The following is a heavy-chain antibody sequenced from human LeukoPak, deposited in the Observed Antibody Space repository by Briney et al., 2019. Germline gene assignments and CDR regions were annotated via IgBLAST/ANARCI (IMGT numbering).Heavy chain of an antibody. D-gene: IGHD3-16*02. V-gene: IGHV4-39*02. CDR2: IYYSGST. CDR1: GGSISSSSYY. J-gene: IGHJ4*02. CDR3: ARENYDYAWGSYRPTH. Sequence: PSETLSLTCTVSGGSISSSSYYWGWIRQPPGKGLEWIGSIYYSGSTYYNPSLKSRVTISVDTSKNQFSLKLSSVTAADTAVYYCARENYDYAWGSYRPTHWGQGTLVTVSS.